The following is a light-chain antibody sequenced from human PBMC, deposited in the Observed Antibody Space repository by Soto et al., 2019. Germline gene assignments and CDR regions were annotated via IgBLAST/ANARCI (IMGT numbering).Light chain of an antibody. J-gene: IGLJ1*01. CDR1: SIDIGGFIH. CDR2: DVN. Sequence: QSVLTQPASVSDSPGQSITISCILTSIDIGGFIHVSWHQQHPGKAPKLIIYDVNNRPAGVSNRFSGSKTGNTASLIISGLQAEDEADYYCSSFTSSSSYVFGSGTKVTVL. CDR3: SSFTSSSSYV. V-gene: IGLV2-14*01.